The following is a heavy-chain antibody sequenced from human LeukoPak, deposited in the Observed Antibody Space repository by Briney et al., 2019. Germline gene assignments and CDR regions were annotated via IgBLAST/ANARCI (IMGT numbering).Heavy chain of an antibody. J-gene: IGHJ4*02. CDR2: IYSSGST. CDR1: GGSINNYY. V-gene: IGHV4-59*01. Sequence: SETLSLTCTVSGGSINNYYWSWLRQPPGKGLEWIGYIYSSGSTNFNPSLKSRVTISLDTSKNQFSLKVTSVTPADTAVYYCARAAFGLGTDYWGQGTLVTVSS. CDR3: ARAAFGLGTDY. D-gene: IGHD3/OR15-3a*01.